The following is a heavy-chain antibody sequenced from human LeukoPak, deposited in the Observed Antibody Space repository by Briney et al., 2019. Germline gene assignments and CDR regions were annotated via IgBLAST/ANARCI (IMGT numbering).Heavy chain of an antibody. V-gene: IGHV3-23*01. J-gene: IGHJ4*02. CDR3: AKASWVSSTDAVR. D-gene: IGHD3-16*01. CDR2: ISGDTDVT. Sequence: GGSLRLSCVASGFTFSDSVMSWVRQAPGKGLEWVSAISGDTDVTYYAASVKGRFTISRDNSKNAVYLQMNSLRAEDTATYYCAKASWVSSTDAVRWGQGTLVTVSS. CDR1: GFTFSDSV.